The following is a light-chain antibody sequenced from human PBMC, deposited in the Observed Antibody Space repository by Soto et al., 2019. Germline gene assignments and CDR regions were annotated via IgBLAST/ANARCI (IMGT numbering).Light chain of an antibody. CDR1: SSDVGGYNY. Sequence: QSALTQPASVSGSPGQSITISCTGTSSDVGGYNYVSWYQQHPDKAPKLVIYDVSNRPSGVSNRFSASKSGNTASLTISGLQAEDEADYYCISYTRSGTRVFGGGTKLT. V-gene: IGLV2-14*03. J-gene: IGLJ3*02. CDR3: ISYTRSGTRV. CDR2: DVS.